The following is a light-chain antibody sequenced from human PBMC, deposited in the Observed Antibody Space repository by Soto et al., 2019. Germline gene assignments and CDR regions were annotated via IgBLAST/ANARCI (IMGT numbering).Light chain of an antibody. CDR1: QSSNW. Sequence: DIQMTQSPSTLSASVGDRVTITCRASQSSNWLAWYQQKPGKAPKLLIYKASSLESGVPSRFSGSGSGTEFTLTISSLQPDDFATYYCQQYNGYSPSTFGQGTKVEIK. V-gene: IGKV1-5*03. CDR3: QQYNGYSPST. CDR2: KAS. J-gene: IGKJ1*01.